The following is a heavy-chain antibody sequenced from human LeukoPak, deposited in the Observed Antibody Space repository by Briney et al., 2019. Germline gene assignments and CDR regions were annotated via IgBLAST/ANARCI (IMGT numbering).Heavy chain of an antibody. V-gene: IGHV3-23*01. J-gene: IGHJ4*02. Sequence: GGSLRLSCAASGFTVSSNYMSWVRQAPGKGLEWVSAISGSGGSTYYADSVKGRFTISRDNSKNTLYLQMNSLRAEDTAVYYCAKDRAYGSGIPGYWGQGTLVTVSS. D-gene: IGHD3-10*01. CDR1: GFTVSSNY. CDR3: AKDRAYGSGIPGY. CDR2: ISGSGGST.